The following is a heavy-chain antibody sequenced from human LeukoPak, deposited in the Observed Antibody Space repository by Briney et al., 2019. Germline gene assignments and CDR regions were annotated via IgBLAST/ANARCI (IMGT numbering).Heavy chain of an antibody. D-gene: IGHD6-19*01. CDR2: IKQDGKEI. V-gene: IGHV3-7*01. CDR1: GFTFSNYW. J-gene: IGHJ4*02. CDR3: ARDASGWSSY. Sequence: GGSLRLSCAGSGFTFSNYWMSWLRQAPGKGLEWVANIKQDGKEIYYVDSVKGRLTFSRDNAKNSLYLQMNSLRAEDTAVYYCARDASGWSSYWGQGTLVTVSS.